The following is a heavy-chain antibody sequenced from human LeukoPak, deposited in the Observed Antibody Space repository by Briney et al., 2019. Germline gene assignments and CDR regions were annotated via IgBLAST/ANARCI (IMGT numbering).Heavy chain of an antibody. V-gene: IGHV4-34*01. CDR2: INHSGGT. J-gene: IGHJ6*02. CDR3: ARVNQYYDFWSGYFSNPYYYYGMDV. D-gene: IGHD3-3*01. CDR1: GGSFSGYY. Sequence: PSETLSLTCAVYGGSFSGYYWSWIRQPPGKGLEWIGEINHSGGTNYNPSLKSRVTISVDTSKNQFSLKLSSVTAADTAVYYCARVNQYYDFWSGYFSNPYYYYGMDVWGQGTTVTVSS.